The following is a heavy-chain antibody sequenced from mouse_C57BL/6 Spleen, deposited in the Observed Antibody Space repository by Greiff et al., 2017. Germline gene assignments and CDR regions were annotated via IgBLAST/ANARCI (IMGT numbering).Heavy chain of an antibody. D-gene: IGHD1-1*02. V-gene: IGHV1-82*01. CDR2: IYPGDGDT. CDR3: ARKGWDYYAMDY. Sequence: VQLQQSGPELVKPGASVKIFCKASGYAFSSSWMNWVKQRPGKGLEWIGRIYPGDGDTNYNGKFKGKATLTADKSSSTAYMQLSSLTSEDSAVYFCARKGWDYYAMDYWGQGTSVTVSS. J-gene: IGHJ4*01. CDR1: GYAFSSSW.